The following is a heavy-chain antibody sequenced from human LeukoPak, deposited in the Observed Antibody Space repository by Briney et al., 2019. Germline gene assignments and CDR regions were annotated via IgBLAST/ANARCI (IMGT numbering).Heavy chain of an antibody. Sequence: ASVKVSCKASGYTFTGYFIQWVRQAPGQGLEWMGWINPNSADTNYAQNFQGRVTMSRDTSITTAYMEVSSLRSDDTAVYYCARGQGDDDFDYWGQGNLVTVSS. V-gene: IGHV1-2*02. D-gene: IGHD2-21*02. CDR2: INPNSADT. J-gene: IGHJ4*02. CDR3: ARGQGDDDFDY. CDR1: GYTFTGYF.